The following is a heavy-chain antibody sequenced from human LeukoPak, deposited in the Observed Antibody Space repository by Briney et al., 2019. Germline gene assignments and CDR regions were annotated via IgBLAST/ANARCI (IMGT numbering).Heavy chain of an antibody. V-gene: IGHV5-51*01. Sequence: GESLKISCKGSGYSFTNYWIGWVRQMPGKGLEWMGIIYPGGSDTRYSPSFQGQVTISADKSISTAYLQWSSLKASDTAMYYCARQKWVAQNIFDYWGQGTLVTVSS. J-gene: IGHJ4*02. CDR3: ARQKWVAQNIFDY. CDR2: IYPGGSDT. CDR1: GYSFTNYW. D-gene: IGHD6-19*01.